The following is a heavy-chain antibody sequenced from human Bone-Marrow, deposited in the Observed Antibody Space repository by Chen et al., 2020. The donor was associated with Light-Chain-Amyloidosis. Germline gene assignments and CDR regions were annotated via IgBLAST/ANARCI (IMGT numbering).Heavy chain of an antibody. D-gene: IGHD2-2*01. Sequence: EVQLVESGGGLVQPGRSLRPSCAASGFPFDDYAMHWVRQAPGKGLEWVSGISWNSGSIGYADSVKGRFTISRDNAKNSLYLQMNSLRAEDTALYYCAKDIIPAATGGWNWFDPWGQGTLVTVSS. J-gene: IGHJ5*02. CDR1: GFPFDDYA. CDR2: ISWNSGSI. V-gene: IGHV3-9*01. CDR3: AKDIIPAATGGWNWFDP.